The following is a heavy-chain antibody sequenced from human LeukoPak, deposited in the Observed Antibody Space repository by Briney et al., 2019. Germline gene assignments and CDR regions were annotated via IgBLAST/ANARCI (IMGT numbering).Heavy chain of an antibody. CDR1: ASTFTTYG. V-gene: IGHV3-33*01. D-gene: IGHD6-19*01. Sequence: GGSLRLSCTASASTFTTYGFHWVRQAPGKGLEWVALIWADGSNQFSADSVKGRVNMARDNAKNTVYLQKDSLRVDDTAVYFCAREAVISGWSGDMDVWGQGTTVTVSS. J-gene: IGHJ6*02. CDR3: AREAVISGWSGDMDV. CDR2: IWADGSNQ.